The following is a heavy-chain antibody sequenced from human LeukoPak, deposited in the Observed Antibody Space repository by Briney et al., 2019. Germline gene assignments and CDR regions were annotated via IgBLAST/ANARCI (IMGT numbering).Heavy chain of an antibody. CDR2: FDPEDGET. CDR1: GYTLTELS. J-gene: IGHJ6*02. Sequence: ASWTVSCKVSGYTLTELSMNWVRHAPGKGHEWMGGFDPEDGETIYAQKFQGRVTMTEDTSTDTAYMELSSLRSEDTAVYYCATGSMVRGVIVHYGMDVWGQGTTVTVSS. CDR3: ATGSMVRGVIVHYGMDV. D-gene: IGHD3-10*01. V-gene: IGHV1-24*01.